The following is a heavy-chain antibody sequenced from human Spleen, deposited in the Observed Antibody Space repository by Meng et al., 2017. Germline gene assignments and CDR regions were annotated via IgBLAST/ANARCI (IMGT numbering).Heavy chain of an antibody. CDR2: IYHGGDT. CDR1: GGSISSIDW. Sequence: VQLPESGQGLVKPSGTLSLPCVVSGGSISSIDWWSWVRQPPGKGLEWIGEIYHGGDTNYNPSLKSRVTIAIDKSKNQFSLKLTSVTAADTAVYYCASWIYSCGWQWGQGALVTVSS. CDR3: ASWIYSCGWQ. D-gene: IGHD6-19*01. V-gene: IGHV4/OR15-8*02. J-gene: IGHJ4*02.